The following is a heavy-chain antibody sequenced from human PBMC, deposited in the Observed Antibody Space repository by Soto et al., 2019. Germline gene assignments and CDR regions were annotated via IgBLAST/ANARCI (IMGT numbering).Heavy chain of an antibody. CDR2: INPGDGGT. CDR1: GYIFSNFY. V-gene: IGHV1-46*01. CDR3: AREAGGFES. D-gene: IGHD3-16*01. Sequence: GASVKVSCKTSGYIFSNFYIHWVRQAPGQGLEWMGLINPGDGGTAYAQKFRVRVSVTSDTSTNTVYMELNSLTSEDAAVYYCAREAGGFESWGQGTLVTVSS. J-gene: IGHJ4*02.